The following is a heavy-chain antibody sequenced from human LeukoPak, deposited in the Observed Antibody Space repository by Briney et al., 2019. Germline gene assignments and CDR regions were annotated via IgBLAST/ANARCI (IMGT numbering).Heavy chain of an antibody. Sequence: SETLSLTCAVYGGSFSGYYWSWIRQPPGKGLEWIGEINHSGSTNYNPSLKSRVTISVDTSKNQFSLKLSSVTAADTAVYYCARGRAVVVPAATGLPYFDYWGQGTLVTVSA. CDR1: GGSFSGYY. J-gene: IGHJ4*02. CDR2: INHSGST. V-gene: IGHV4-34*01. CDR3: ARGRAVVVPAATGLPYFDY. D-gene: IGHD2-2*01.